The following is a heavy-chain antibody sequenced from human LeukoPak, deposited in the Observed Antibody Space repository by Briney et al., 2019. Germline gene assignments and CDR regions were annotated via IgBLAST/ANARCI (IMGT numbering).Heavy chain of an antibody. J-gene: IGHJ4*02. V-gene: IGHV3-30*02. CDR3: AKHHCSSTSCYRVFDF. D-gene: IGHD2-2*02. Sequence: GGSLRLSCAASGFTFSNYGMHWVRQAPGKGLEWVTFIRYDGSNTYSADSVKGRFTISRDNSKNTLYLQMNSLRAEDTAVYYCAKHHCSSTSCYRVFDFWGQGTLVTVSS. CDR2: IRYDGSNT. CDR1: GFTFSNYG.